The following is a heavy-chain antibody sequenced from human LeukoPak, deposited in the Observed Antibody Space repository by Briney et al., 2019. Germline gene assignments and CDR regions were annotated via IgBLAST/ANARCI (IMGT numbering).Heavy chain of an antibody. D-gene: IGHD4-11*01. Sequence: SVKVSCKSSVGTFSSYAISWVRQAPGQGVAWVGGIIPIFGTANYAQKFQGRVTITTDESTSTAYMELSSLRSEDTAVDYCATTTVTGGLRYYYYYMDVWGKGTTVTVSS. V-gene: IGHV1-69*05. CDR1: VGTFSSYA. J-gene: IGHJ6*03. CDR2: IIPIFGTA. CDR3: ATTTVTGGLRYYYYYMDV.